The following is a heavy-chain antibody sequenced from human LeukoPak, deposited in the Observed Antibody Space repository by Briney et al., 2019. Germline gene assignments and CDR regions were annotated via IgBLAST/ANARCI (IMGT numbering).Heavy chain of an antibody. CDR1: GGSISSYY. J-gene: IGHJ6*02. D-gene: IGHD3-3*01. CDR2: IYYSGST. CDR3: ARGLYLGVVTYYYYYYGMDV. Sequence: SETLSLTRTVSGGSISSYYWSWIRQPPGKGLEWIGYIYYSGSTNYNPSLKSRVTISVDTSKNQLSLKLSSVTAADTAVYYCARGLYLGVVTYYYYYYGMDVWGQGTTVTVSS. V-gene: IGHV4-59*01.